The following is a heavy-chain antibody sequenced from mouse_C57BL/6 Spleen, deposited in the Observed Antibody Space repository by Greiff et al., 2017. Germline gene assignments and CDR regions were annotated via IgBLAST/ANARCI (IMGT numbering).Heavy chain of an antibody. CDR2: IYPRSGNT. Sequence: QVQLQQSGAELARPGASVKLSCKASGYTFTSYGISWVKQRTGQGLEWIGEIYPRSGNTYYNETFKGKATLTADKASSTAYMALRSLTSEDSAVYFCAREGFLYYFDYWGQGTTLTVSS. CDR3: AREGFLYYFDY. CDR1: GYTFTSYG. J-gene: IGHJ2*01. V-gene: IGHV1-81*01.